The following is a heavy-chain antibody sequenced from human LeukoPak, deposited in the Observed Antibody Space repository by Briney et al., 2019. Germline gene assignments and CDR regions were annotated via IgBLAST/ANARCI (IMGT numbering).Heavy chain of an antibody. J-gene: IGHJ4*02. D-gene: IGHD2-2*01. V-gene: IGHV3-23*01. Sequence: GGSLRLSCAASGFTFSSYSMSWVRQPPGKGLEWVSGISGSGGSKDYADSVKGRFTISRDNSKNTLYLQMNSLRVEDTAVYYCAKDPGYQVVYCFDYWGQGTLVTVSS. CDR2: ISGSGGSK. CDR3: AKDPGYQVVYCFDY. CDR1: GFTFSSYS.